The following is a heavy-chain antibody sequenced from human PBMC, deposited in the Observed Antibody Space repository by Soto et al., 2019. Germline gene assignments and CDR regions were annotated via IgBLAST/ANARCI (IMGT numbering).Heavy chain of an antibody. CDR1: GYTFTGYY. Sequence: ASVTVSCQASGYTFTGYYMHWVRQAPGQGLEWMGIINPSGGSTSYAQKFQGRVTITRDMSTSTAYMELSSLRSEDTAVYYCAAASSTSGGYYGMDVWGQGTTVTVSS. CDR2: INPSGGST. V-gene: IGHV1-46*01. D-gene: IGHD3-16*01. J-gene: IGHJ6*02. CDR3: AAASSTSGGYYGMDV.